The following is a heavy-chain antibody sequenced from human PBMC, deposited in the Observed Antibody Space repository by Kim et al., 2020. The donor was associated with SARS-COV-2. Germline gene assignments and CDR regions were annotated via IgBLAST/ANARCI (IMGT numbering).Heavy chain of an antibody. CDR2: IDPSDSYT. CDR1: GYSFTSYW. D-gene: IGHD2-21*01. V-gene: IGHV5-10-1*01. CDR3: ARTDGHNYFYYYGMDV. J-gene: IGHJ6*02. Sequence: GESLKISCKGSGYSFTSYWISWVRQMPGKGLEWMGRIDPSDSYTNYSPSFQGHVTISADKSISTAYLQWSSLKASDTAMYYCARTDGHNYFYYYGMDVWGQGTTVTVSS.